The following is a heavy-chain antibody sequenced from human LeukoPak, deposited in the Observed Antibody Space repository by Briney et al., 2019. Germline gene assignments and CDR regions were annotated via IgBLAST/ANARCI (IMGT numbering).Heavy chain of an antibody. CDR1: GGSISSYY. V-gene: IGHV4-4*07. CDR3: ARESLMVRGVIITGYYYYYMDV. D-gene: IGHD3-10*01. J-gene: IGHJ6*03. Sequence: PSETLSPTCTVSGGSISSYYWSWIRQPAGKGLEWIGRIYTSGSTNYNPSLKSRVTMSVDTSKNQFSLKLSSVTAADTAVYYCARESLMVRGVIITGYYYYYMDVWGKGTTVTISS. CDR2: IYTSGST.